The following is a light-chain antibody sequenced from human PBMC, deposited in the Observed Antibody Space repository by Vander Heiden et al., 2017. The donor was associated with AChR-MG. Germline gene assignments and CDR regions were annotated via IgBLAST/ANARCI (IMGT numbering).Light chain of an antibody. CDR1: NIGSKS. CDR3: QVWDSTTDHSV. V-gene: IGLV3-21*04. Sequence: SYVLTQPPSVSVAPGKTARITCGGNNIGSKSVHWYQQRPGQAPVLVIYNDSDRPSGIPERFSGSNSRNTATLTISRVEAGDEADYYCQVWDSTTDHSVFGGGTKLTGL. CDR2: NDS. J-gene: IGLJ2*01.